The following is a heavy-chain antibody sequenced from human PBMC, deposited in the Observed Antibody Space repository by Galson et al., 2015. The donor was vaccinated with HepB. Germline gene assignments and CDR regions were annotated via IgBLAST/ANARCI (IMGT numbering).Heavy chain of an antibody. V-gene: IGHV3-7*01. CDR1: GFIFSSYW. CDR3: ARVYGMGFDY. J-gene: IGHJ4*02. CDR2: IEQDGSEK. D-gene: IGHD1-26*01. Sequence: SLRLSCAASGFIFSSYWMSWVRQAPGKGLEWVANIEQDGSEKYNVDSVKGRFTISRDNAKNSLYLQMNSLRAADTAVYYCARVYGMGFDYWGQGTLVTVSS.